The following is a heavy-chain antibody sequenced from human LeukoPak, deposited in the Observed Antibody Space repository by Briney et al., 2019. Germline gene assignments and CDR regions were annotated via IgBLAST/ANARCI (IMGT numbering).Heavy chain of an antibody. D-gene: IGHD3-22*01. Sequence: PGGSLRLSCAASGFTFSSYTMAWVRQAPGKGLQWISFISSTKSHIYYADSVKGRFTISRDNAKNSLYLQMNSLRAEDTALYYCVRVRGNYYDSSAYYSDHWGQGTLVTVSS. CDR1: GFTFSSYT. CDR3: VRVRGNYYDSSAYYSDH. J-gene: IGHJ5*02. CDR2: ISSTKSHI. V-gene: IGHV3-21*01.